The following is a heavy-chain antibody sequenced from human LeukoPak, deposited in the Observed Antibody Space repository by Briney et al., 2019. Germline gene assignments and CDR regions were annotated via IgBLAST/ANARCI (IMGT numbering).Heavy chain of an antibody. V-gene: IGHV1-2*02. D-gene: IGHD6-13*01. Sequence: ASVKVSCKASGYTFTGYYMHWVRQAPGQGLEWMGWINPNSGGTNYAQKFQGRVTMTRDTSISTAYMELSRLRSDDTAMYYCARQYSSSWNIDYWGQGTLVTVSS. CDR2: INPNSGGT. CDR1: GYTFTGYY. J-gene: IGHJ4*02. CDR3: ARQYSSSWNIDY.